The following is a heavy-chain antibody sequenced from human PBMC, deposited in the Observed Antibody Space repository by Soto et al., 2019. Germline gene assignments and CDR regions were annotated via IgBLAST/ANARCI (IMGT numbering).Heavy chain of an antibody. J-gene: IGHJ6*03. CDR1: GGSISSSSYY. CDR2: IYYSGST. CDR3: ARHRGTDDYMDV. V-gene: IGHV4-39*01. D-gene: IGHD3-16*01. Sequence: SEILSLTCTVSGGSISSSSYYWGWIRQPPGKGLEWIGSIYYSGSTYYNPSLKGRVTISVDTSKNQFSLKLSSVTAADTAVYYCARHRGTDDYMDVWGKGTTVTVSS.